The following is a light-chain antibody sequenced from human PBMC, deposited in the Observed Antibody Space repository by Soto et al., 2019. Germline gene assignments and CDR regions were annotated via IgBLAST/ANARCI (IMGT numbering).Light chain of an antibody. V-gene: IGLV1-47*01. J-gene: IGLJ3*02. CDR2: RSN. Sequence: QSVLTQSPSASGTPGQRVTISCSGSSSNIGSNYVYWYQQLPGTAPKLLIYRSNQRPSGVPDRFSGSKSGTSASLAISGLRSEDEADYYCAAWDDSLSGREVFGGGTKLTVL. CDR3: AAWDDSLSGREV. CDR1: SSNIGSNY.